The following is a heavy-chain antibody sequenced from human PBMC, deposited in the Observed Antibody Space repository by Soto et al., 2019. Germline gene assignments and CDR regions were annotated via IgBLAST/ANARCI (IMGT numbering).Heavy chain of an antibody. CDR1: GGSVSSGSYY. CDR2: IYYSGST. CDR3: ARGGSIRWFDP. V-gene: IGHV4-61*01. Sequence: SETLSLTCTVSGGSVSSGSYYWSWIRQPPGKGLEWIGYIYYSGSTNYNPSLKSRVTISVDTSKNQFSLKLSSVTAADTAVYYCARGGSIRWFDPWGQGTLVTVSS. J-gene: IGHJ5*02. D-gene: IGHD1-26*01.